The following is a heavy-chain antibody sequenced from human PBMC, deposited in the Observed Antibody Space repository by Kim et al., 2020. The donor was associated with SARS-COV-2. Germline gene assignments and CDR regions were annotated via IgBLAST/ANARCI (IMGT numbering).Heavy chain of an antibody. CDR1: GGSVSSGSYY. D-gene: IGHD2-15*01. CDR2: IYYSGST. J-gene: IGHJ6*02. V-gene: IGHV4-61*01. Sequence: SETLSLTCTVSGGSVSSGSYYWSWIRQPPGKGLEWIGYIYYSGSTNYNPSLKSRVTISVDTSKNQFSLKLSSVTAADTAVYYCAGYCSGGSCYSLRALYGMDVWGQGTTVTVSS. CDR3: AGYCSGGSCYSLRALYGMDV.